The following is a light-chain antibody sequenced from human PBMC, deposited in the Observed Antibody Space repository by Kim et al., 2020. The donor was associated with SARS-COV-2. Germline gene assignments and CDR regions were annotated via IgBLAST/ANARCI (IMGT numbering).Light chain of an antibody. CDR1: SRDVGGYKY. CDR3: CSYAGRNTVV. J-gene: IGLJ3*02. V-gene: IGLV2-11*03. Sequence: GQSVAISCTGTSRDVGGYKYVSWYQQHPGKAPILIFYDVRERPSGFPVRFSGSKSGNTSSLTISGLQAEDEADYYCCSYAGRNTVVFGGGTKLTVL. CDR2: DVR.